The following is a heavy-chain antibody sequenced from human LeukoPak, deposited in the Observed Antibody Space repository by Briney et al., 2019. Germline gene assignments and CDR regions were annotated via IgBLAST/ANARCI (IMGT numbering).Heavy chain of an antibody. CDR1: AFSFSKFA. CDR3: AKDPNGDYIGAFDF. CDR2: ITANGGYT. V-gene: IGHV3-23*01. D-gene: IGHD4-17*01. J-gene: IGHJ3*01. Sequence: GGSLRLSCAASAFSFSKFALIWVRQAPEKGLEWVSAITANGGYTLYADAVKGRFTVSRDNSKNTLYLQINSLRPEDTAMYYCAKDPNGDYIGAFDFWGQGTMVTVSS.